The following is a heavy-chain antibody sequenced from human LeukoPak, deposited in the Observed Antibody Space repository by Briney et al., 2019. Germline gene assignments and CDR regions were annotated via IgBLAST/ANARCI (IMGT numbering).Heavy chain of an antibody. CDR3: TRDAHYYDSSGYPGIRYYYYGMDV. Sequence: GRSLRLSCAASGFTFSSYAMHWVRQAPGKGLEWVAVISYDGSNKYYADSVKGRFTISRDNSKNTLYLQMNSLRAEDTAVYYCTRDAHYYDSSGYPGIRYYYYGMDVWGQGTTVTVSS. J-gene: IGHJ6*02. CDR2: ISYDGSNK. V-gene: IGHV3-30-3*01. CDR1: GFTFSSYA. D-gene: IGHD3-22*01.